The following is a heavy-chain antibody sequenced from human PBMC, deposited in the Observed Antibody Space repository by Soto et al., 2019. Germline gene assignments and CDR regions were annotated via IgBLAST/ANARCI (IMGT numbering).Heavy chain of an antibody. CDR1: GYTFSDYY. CDR3: AEEPATAKPEGVDF. D-gene: IGHD1-1*01. J-gene: IGHJ4*02. Sequence: GASVKVSCKASGYTFSDYYIHWVRQAPGQGLEWMGWINPNSGGTKYAPKFQGGVTMTRDTSITTAYMELSRLRSGDTAVYYCAEEPATAKPEGVDFWGQGTLLTVSS. CDR2: INPNSGGT. V-gene: IGHV1-2*02.